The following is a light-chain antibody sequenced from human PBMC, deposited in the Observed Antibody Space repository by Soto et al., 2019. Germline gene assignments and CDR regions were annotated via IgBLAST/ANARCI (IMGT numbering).Light chain of an antibody. Sequence: QSVLSQPASVSGSPGQSITISCTGTSNDVGYYNYVSWYQQHPGQAPNLMISYVTTRPSGLSDRFSGSKAVNTAYLTSSSLQAEDEALYYSSSYTTAYAQVFGGGTQLTVL. J-gene: IGLJ3*02. CDR3: SSYTTAYAQV. V-gene: IGLV2-14*03. CDR2: YVT. CDR1: SNDVGYYNY.